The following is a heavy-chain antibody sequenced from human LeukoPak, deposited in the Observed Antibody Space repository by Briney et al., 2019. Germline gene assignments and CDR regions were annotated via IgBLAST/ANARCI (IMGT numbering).Heavy chain of an antibody. D-gene: IGHD3-22*01. Sequence: ASVKVSCKASGYTFTSYYMHWVRQAPGQGLEWMGIINPSGGSTSYAQKFQGRVTMTRDTSTSAVYMELSSLRSEDTAVYYCARATQNYYDSSGDHDAFDIWGQGTMVTVSS. V-gene: IGHV1-46*01. CDR2: INPSGGST. J-gene: IGHJ3*02. CDR1: GYTFTSYY. CDR3: ARATQNYYDSSGDHDAFDI.